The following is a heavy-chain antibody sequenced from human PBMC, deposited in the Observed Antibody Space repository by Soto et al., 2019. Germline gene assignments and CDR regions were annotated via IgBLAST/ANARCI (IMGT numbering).Heavy chain of an antibody. V-gene: IGHV3-30*12. Sequence: PGGSLRLSCAASRFTFSSYGMHWVRQAPGKGLEWVAVIWYDGSNKYSADSVKGRFTISRDNSKNTLYLQMNGLSVEDTAVYYCARDLSSGGTNACDVWGQGTVVTVSS. J-gene: IGHJ3*01. CDR3: ARDLSSGGTNACDV. CDR1: RFTFSSYG. D-gene: IGHD2-15*01. CDR2: IWYDGSNK.